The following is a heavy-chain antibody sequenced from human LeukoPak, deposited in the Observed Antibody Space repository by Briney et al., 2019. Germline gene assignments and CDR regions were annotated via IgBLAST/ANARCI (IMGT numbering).Heavy chain of an antibody. Sequence: GASVKVSCKASGYTFTSYYMHWVRQAPGQGLEWMGIINPSGGSTSYAQKFQGRVTMTRDTSTSTAYMELRSLRSDDTAVYYCARNVSTRDQGWFDPWGQGSLVTVSS. V-gene: IGHV1-46*01. CDR3: ARNVSTRDQGWFDP. CDR2: INPSGGST. D-gene: IGHD2-2*01. CDR1: GYTFTSYY. J-gene: IGHJ5*02.